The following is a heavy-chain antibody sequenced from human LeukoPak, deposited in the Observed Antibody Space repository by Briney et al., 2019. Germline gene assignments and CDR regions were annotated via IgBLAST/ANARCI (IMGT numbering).Heavy chain of an antibody. Sequence: QPGGSLRLSCAASGFTFSTFAMTWVRQAPGKGLEWVSGISGSAGAAYYADSVKGRFTISRDNSKNTLYLQMNSLRAEDTAVYYCAKDRGGGLWDAFHIWGQGTMVTVFS. CDR2: ISGSAGAA. J-gene: IGHJ3*02. V-gene: IGHV3-23*01. CDR3: AKDRGGGLWDAFHI. CDR1: GFTFSTFA. D-gene: IGHD3-10*01.